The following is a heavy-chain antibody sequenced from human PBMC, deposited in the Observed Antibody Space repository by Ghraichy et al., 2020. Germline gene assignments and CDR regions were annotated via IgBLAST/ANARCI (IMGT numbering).Heavy chain of an antibody. J-gene: IGHJ3*02. D-gene: IGHD5-12*01. CDR1: GGSISSYY. CDR2: IYYSGST. V-gene: IGHV4-59*01. Sequence: SETLSLTCTVSGGSISSYYWSWIRQPPGKGLEWIGYIYYSGSTNYNPSLKSRVTISVDTSKNQFSLKLSSVTAADTAVYYCARDLPRTQELGYSGYDDGGMMAFDIWGQGTMVTVSS. CDR3: ARDLPRTQELGYSGYDDGGMMAFDI.